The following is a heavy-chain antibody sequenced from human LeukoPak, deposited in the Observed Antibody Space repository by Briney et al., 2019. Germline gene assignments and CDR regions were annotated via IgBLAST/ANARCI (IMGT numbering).Heavy chain of an antibody. Sequence: PGGSLRLSCAASGFTFSSYSMNWVRQAPGKGLEWVSYISSRSSTIYYADSVKGRFTISRDNAKNSLYLQVSSPRAEDTAVYYCARQRPGDYWGQGTLVTVSS. V-gene: IGHV3-48*01. CDR3: ARQRPGDY. CDR1: GFTFSSYS. J-gene: IGHJ4*02. CDR2: ISSRSSTI.